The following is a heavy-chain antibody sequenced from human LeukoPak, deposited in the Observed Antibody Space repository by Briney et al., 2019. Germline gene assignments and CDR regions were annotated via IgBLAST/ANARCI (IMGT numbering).Heavy chain of an antibody. D-gene: IGHD2-15*01. Sequence: ASVKVSCKASGYTFTSYDINWVRQATGQGLEWMGWMNPNSGNTGYAQKFQGRVTITRNTSISTAYMELSSLRSEDTAAYFCARGPAGYCSGGSCRKPNGFYPWGQGTLVTVSS. J-gene: IGHJ5*02. CDR1: GYTFTSYD. CDR2: MNPNSGNT. CDR3: ARGPAGYCSGGSCRKPNGFYP. V-gene: IGHV1-8*03.